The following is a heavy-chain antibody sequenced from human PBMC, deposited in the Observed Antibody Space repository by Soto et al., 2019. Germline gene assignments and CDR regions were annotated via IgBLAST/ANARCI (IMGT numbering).Heavy chain of an antibody. CDR2: ILHDASGH. Sequence: QVQLVESGGGVVQPGTSLRLSCAASGFTFSRHGMHWVRQTPGKGLEWLAVILHDASGHWYADSVKGRFTISRDNFENTLYLQMNGLRLEDTAMYYCARDDDYPDNGFDYWGQGTLVTVSS. V-gene: IGHV3-33*01. CDR3: ARDDDYPDNGFDY. CDR1: GFTFSRHG. D-gene: IGHD4-17*01. J-gene: IGHJ4*02.